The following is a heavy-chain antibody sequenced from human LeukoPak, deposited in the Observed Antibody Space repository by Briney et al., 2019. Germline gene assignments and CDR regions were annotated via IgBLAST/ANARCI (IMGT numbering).Heavy chain of an antibody. CDR2: INHSGST. CDR1: GGSFSGYY. Sequence: PSETLSLTCAVYGGSFSGYYWSWIRQPPGKGQEWIGEINHSGSTNYNPSLRSRVTISVDTSKNQFSLKLSSVTAADTAVYYCARAAAGFSGKYYYYYGMDVWGQGTTVTVSS. V-gene: IGHV4-34*01. J-gene: IGHJ6*02. D-gene: IGHD6-13*01. CDR3: ARAAAGFSGKYYYYYGMDV.